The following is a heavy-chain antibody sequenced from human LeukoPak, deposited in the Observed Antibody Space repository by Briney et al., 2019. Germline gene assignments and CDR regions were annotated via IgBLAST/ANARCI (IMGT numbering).Heavy chain of an antibody. CDR2: IHNSGST. D-gene: IGHD3-3*01. V-gene: IGHV4-59*13. Sequence: SETLSFTCTVSGGSISDYYWNWIRQPPGKGLEWMGYIHNSGSTNYNPSLKSRVTISVDTSKNQFSLKLSSVTAADTAIYYCARGLGITMFGVVTIRRFDPWGQGILVTVSS. CDR1: GGSISDYY. J-gene: IGHJ5*02. CDR3: ARGLGITMFGVVTIRRFDP.